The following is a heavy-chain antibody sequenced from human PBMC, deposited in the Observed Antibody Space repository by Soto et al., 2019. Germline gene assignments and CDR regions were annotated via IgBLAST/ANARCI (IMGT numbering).Heavy chain of an antibody. CDR2: IRNSGGFT. CDR3: VKDYVETKGPYFFDY. J-gene: IGHJ4*02. CDR1: GFTFNNYA. Sequence: VQLLESGGGLVQPGGSLRLSCAASGFTFNNYAMNWVRQAPGKGLEWVSAIRNSGGFTYYADSVKGRFTISRDNSKDTLYLHMNSLRAEDTALYYCVKDYVETKGPYFFDYWRQGTLVNVSS. V-gene: IGHV3-23*01. D-gene: IGHD3-16*01.